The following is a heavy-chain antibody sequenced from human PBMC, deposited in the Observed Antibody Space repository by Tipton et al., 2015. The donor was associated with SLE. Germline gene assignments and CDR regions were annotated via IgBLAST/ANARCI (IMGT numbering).Heavy chain of an antibody. V-gene: IGHV4-59*11. Sequence: TLSLTCTVSGGSISSHYWSWIRQPPGKGLEWIGYIYYSGSTTYNPSLKSRVTISVDTSKNQFSLKLSSVTAADTAVYYCARTDTMIVVVTPHAAFDIWGQGTMVTVSS. D-gene: IGHD3-22*01. CDR3: ARTDTMIVVVTPHAAFDI. J-gene: IGHJ3*02. CDR1: GGSISSHY. CDR2: IYYSGST.